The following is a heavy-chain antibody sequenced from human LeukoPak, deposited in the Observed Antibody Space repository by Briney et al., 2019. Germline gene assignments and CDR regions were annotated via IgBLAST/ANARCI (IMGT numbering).Heavy chain of an antibody. V-gene: IGHV3-53*01. J-gene: IGHJ6*02. Sequence: PGGSLRLSCAASGFTVRTNYMSWVRQAPGKGLEWVSVIYSGGSTYYADSVKGRFTISRDNSKNTLYLQMNSLRVEDTAVYYCARELPRFYYGLDVWGQGTTVTVSS. CDR1: GFTVRTNY. D-gene: IGHD4-17*01. CDR3: ARELPRFYYGLDV. CDR2: IYSGGST.